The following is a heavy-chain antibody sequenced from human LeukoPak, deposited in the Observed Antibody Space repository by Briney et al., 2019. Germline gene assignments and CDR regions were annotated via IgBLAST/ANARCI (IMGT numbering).Heavy chain of an antibody. CDR2: IYYSGST. D-gene: IGHD3-10*01. Sequence: SETLSLTCTVSGGSISSSSYYWGWIRQPPGKGLEWIGSIYYSGSTYYNPSLKSRVTISVDTSKNQFSLKLSSVTAEDTAVYYCAREWGDSSYGSAWGWGQGTLVTVSS. J-gene: IGHJ4*02. CDR3: AREWGDSSYGSAWG. V-gene: IGHV4-39*07. CDR1: GGSISSSSYY.